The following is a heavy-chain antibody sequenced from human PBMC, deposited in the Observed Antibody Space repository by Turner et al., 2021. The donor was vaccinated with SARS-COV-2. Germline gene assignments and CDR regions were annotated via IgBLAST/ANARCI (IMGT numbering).Heavy chain of an antibody. D-gene: IGHD3-3*01. J-gene: IGHJ6*02. CDR2: RGYDESNK. Sequence: QVQLVESGGGGVQQGRSLRRFCAASGFTLSSDGMHWVRRAPGKWLEWVAVRGYDESNKYYADCVKRRVTMSRDKSKNTLYLQMNSLRAEDTAVYNCARVPYYDFSGGSTDVWGQGTTVTVSS. V-gene: IGHV3-33*01. CDR3: ARVPYYDFSGGSTDV. CDR1: GFTLSSDG.